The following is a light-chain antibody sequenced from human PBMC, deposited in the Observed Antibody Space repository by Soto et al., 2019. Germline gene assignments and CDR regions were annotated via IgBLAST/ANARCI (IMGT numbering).Light chain of an antibody. CDR1: QSISNY. CDR2: DTS. CDR3: QHRTNWPLT. V-gene: IGKV3-11*01. Sequence: DIGLTQSPVTLSLSPGERATLSCRASQSISNYLVWYQQKPGQAPRLLIYDTSKRATGIPTRFSGSGSGTDFTLTISSLEPEDFAVYYCQHRTNWPLTFGGGAKVAIK. J-gene: IGKJ4*01.